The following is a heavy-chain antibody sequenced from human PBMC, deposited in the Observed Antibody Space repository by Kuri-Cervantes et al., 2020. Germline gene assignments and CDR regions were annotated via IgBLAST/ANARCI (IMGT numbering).Heavy chain of an antibody. CDR3: ARVGDGDYVHG. CDR1: GGSISSYY. D-gene: IGHD4-17*01. Sequence: SETLSLTCTVSGGSISSYYWSWIRQPPGKGLEWIGYIYYSGSTNYNPSLKSRVTISVDTSKNQFSLKLSSVTAADTAVYYCARVGDGDYVHGWGQGTLVTVSS. CDR2: IYYSGST. V-gene: IGHV4-59*01. J-gene: IGHJ4*02.